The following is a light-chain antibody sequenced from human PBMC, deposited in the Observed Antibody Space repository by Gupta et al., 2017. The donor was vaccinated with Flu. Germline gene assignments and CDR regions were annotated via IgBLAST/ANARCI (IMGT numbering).Light chain of an antibody. CDR2: RKD. J-gene: IGLJ3*02. V-gene: IGLV8-61*01. Sequence: VTLTCGVSSCSVGTSYYSSWYQQTPAQAQRRLIYRKDSSSAGVPGRLSGSILGNTAALTITGAEEDEASDYYGVRDMGRGLLVFGGGTKLTVL. CDR3: VRDMGRGLLV. CDR1: SCSVGTSYY.